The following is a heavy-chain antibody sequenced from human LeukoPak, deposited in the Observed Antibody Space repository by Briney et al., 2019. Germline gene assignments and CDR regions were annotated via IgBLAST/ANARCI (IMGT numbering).Heavy chain of an antibody. D-gene: IGHD2-2*01. CDR2: IYHSGST. J-gene: IGHJ4*02. Sequence: PSETLSLTCAVSGYSISSVYYWGWIRQPPGKGLEWIGSIYHSGSTYYNPSLKSRVTISVDTSKDQFSLKLSSVTAADTAVYYCARQRYCSSTSCYPISFDYWGQGTLVTVSS. CDR1: GYSISSVYY. V-gene: IGHV4-38-2*01. CDR3: ARQRYCSSTSCYPISFDY.